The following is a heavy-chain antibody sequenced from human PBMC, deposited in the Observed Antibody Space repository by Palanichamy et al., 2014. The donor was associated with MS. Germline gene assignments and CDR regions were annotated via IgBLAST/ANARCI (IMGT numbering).Heavy chain of an antibody. CDR1: GFTFDAYA. V-gene: IGHV3-9*01. CDR2: ISWNSDTA. J-gene: IGHJ3*02. CDR3: AKAALRTGTTGDDAFDI. D-gene: IGHD1-1*01. Sequence: EVQLVESGGGLVQPGRSLRLSCAASGFTFDAYAMHWVRQAPGKDLEWVSGISWNSDTAGYADSVKGRFTISRDNAKNSLYVQMSSLRGEDTALYYCAKAALRTGTTGDDAFDIWGQGTMVTVSS.